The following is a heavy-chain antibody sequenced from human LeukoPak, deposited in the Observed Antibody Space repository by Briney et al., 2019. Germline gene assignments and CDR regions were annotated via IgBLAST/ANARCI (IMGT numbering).Heavy chain of an antibody. D-gene: IGHD3-10*01. V-gene: IGHV4-34*01. CDR2: INHSGST. Sequence: PSETLSLTCAVYGGSFSGYYWSWIRQPPGKGLEWIGEINHSGSTNYNPSLKSRVTISVDTSKNQFSLKLSSVTAADTAVYYCARGGPTYYYGSGSQTIDYWGQGTLVTVSS. CDR3: ARGGPTYYYGSGSQTIDY. J-gene: IGHJ4*02. CDR1: GGSFSGYY.